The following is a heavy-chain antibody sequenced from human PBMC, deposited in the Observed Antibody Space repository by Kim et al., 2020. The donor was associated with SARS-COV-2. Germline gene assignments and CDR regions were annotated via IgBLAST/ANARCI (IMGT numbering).Heavy chain of an antibody. CDR2: ISYSGST. D-gene: IGHD5-12*01. Sequence: SETLSLTCTVAGGSISSAANYWSWIRQHPGKGLEWIGYISYSGSTNYNPSLKSRVTISLDTSKNQFSLNLNSVTAADTAVYYCARSIAVKWLRYRGPNHFDFWGQGTLVTVSP. CDR3: ARSIAVKWLRYRGPNHFDF. CDR1: GGSISSAANY. V-gene: IGHV4-31*03. J-gene: IGHJ4*02.